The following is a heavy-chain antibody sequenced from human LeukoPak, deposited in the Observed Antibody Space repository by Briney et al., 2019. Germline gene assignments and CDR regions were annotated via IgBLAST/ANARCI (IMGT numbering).Heavy chain of an antibody. CDR1: GYTFTSYG. D-gene: IGHD5-18*01. J-gene: IGHJ4*02. V-gene: IGHV1-18*01. CDR3: ARDSYTAMVRARPFDY. CDR2: ISAYNSNT. Sequence: GASVKVSCKASGYTFTSYGISWVRQAPGQGLEWMGWISAYNSNTNYAQKLQGRVTMTTDTSTSTAYMELRSLRSDDTAVYYCARDSYTAMVRARPFDYWGQGTLVTVSS.